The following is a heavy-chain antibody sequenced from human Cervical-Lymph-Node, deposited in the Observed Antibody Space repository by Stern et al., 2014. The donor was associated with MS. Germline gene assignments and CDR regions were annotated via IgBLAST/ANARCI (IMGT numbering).Heavy chain of an antibody. CDR2: ISCSGGST. CDR1: GFTFSSYA. CDR3: ASHCSGGSCYSVYFQH. J-gene: IGHJ1*01. D-gene: IGHD2-15*01. V-gene: IGHV3-23*04. Sequence: EVQLVESGGGLVQPGGSLRLSCAASGFTFSSYAMSWVRQAPGKGLEWVSAISCSGGSTYYADSVKGRVTISRDNSKNTLNLQMNSLRAENTAVNDGASHCSGGSCYSVYFQHWGQGTLVTVSS.